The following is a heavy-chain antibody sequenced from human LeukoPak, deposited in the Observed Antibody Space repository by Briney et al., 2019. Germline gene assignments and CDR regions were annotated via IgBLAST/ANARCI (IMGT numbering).Heavy chain of an antibody. V-gene: IGHV4-4*07. Sequence: ASETLSLTCTVSGGSISSYYWSWLRQPAGKGLEWIGRIYTSGSPNYNPSLKSRVTMSVDTSKIQFSLKLSSVTAADTAVYYCAREEGIWFGESHYYMDVWGKGTTVTISS. J-gene: IGHJ6*03. CDR1: GGSISSYY. D-gene: IGHD3-10*01. CDR2: IYTSGSP. CDR3: AREEGIWFGESHYYMDV.